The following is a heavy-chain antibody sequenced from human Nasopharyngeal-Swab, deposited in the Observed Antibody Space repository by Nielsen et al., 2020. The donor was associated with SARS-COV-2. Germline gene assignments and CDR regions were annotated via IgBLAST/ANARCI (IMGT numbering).Heavy chain of an antibody. Sequence: SETLSLTCAVYGGSFSGYYWSWIRQPPGKGLEWIGEINHSGSTNYNPSLKNRVTISVDTSKNHFSLKLSSVTAADAAVYYCARGGIAARPDYFDYWGQGTLVTVSS. D-gene: IGHD6-6*01. V-gene: IGHV4-34*01. CDR1: GGSFSGYY. CDR3: ARGGIAARPDYFDY. CDR2: INHSGST. J-gene: IGHJ4*02.